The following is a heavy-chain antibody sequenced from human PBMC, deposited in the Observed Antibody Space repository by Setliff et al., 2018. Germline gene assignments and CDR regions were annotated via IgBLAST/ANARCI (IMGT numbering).Heavy chain of an antibody. CDR2: IYPGDSDT. V-gene: IGHV5-51*01. J-gene: IGHJ4*02. D-gene: IGHD5-12*01. Sequence: GESLKISCKASGYTFTTYWLGWVRQTPGKGLEWMGSIYPGDSDTRYRPSFQGQVTISAGKSISTAYLQWSSLKASDIGIYYCARDSDSGYDYWGQGTLVTVSS. CDR1: GYTFTTYW. CDR3: ARDSDSGYDY.